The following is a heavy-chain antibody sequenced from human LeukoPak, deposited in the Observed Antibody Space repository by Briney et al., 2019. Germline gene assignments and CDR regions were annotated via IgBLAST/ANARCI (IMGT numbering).Heavy chain of an antibody. CDR2: LYSGGNT. CDR1: GITVSSNY. J-gene: IGHJ4*02. Sequence: GGSLRLSCAASGITVSSNYMSWVRQAPRKGLEWVSILYSGGNTYYADSVKGRFTISRDNSKNMLYLQMNSLRAEDTAIYYCAREQPPGVYFDYWGQGTLVTVSS. CDR3: AREQPPGVYFDY. V-gene: IGHV3-53*01. D-gene: IGHD3-10*01.